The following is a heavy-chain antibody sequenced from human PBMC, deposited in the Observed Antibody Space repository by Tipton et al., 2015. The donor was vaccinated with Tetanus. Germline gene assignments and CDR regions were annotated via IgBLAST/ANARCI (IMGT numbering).Heavy chain of an antibody. V-gene: IGHV3-7*01. CDR2: IKQDGSEK. D-gene: IGHD6-19*01. J-gene: IGHJ6*03. CDR3: AREDPIAVAGRTYYYMDV. CDR1: GFTFSSYW. Sequence: SLRLSCAASGFTFSSYWMSWVRQAPGKGLEWVANIKQDGSEKYYVDSVKGRFTISRDNAKNSLYLQMNGLRAEDTAVYYCAREDPIAVAGRTYYYMDVWGKGTTVTVSS.